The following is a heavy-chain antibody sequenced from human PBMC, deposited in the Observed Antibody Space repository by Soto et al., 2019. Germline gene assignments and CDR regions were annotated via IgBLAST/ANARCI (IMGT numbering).Heavy chain of an antibody. J-gene: IGHJ5*02. CDR3: AREGALKPFSS. CDR2: ISGTGVYI. V-gene: IGHV3-21*01. CDR1: GFTFSSYG. Sequence: GGSLRLSCAASGFTFSSYGMHWVRQAPGEGLEWVSHISGTGVYIHYADAVKGRFTISRDNAKSSVYLQMNSLRAEDTAVYYCAREGALKPFSSWGQGALVTVSS.